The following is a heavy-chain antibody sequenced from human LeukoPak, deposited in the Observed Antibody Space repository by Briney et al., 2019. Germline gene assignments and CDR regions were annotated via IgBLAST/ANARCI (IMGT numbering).Heavy chain of an antibody. CDR1: GYTFTSYG. J-gene: IGHJ4*02. CDR3: ARDDVPYCGGDCYIDY. V-gene: IGHV1-18*01. D-gene: IGHD2-21*02. CDR2: ISAYNGNT. Sequence: VASVKVSCKASGYTFTSYGISWVRQAPGQGLEWMGWISAYNGNTNYAQKLQGRVTMTTDTSTSTAYMELRSLRSDDTAVYYCARDDVPYCGGDCYIDYWGQGTLVTVSS.